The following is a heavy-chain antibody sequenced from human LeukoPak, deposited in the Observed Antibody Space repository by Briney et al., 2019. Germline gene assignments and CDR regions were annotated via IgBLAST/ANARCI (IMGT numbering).Heavy chain of an antibody. Sequence: TSETLSLTCTVSGGSISSSSYYWGWIRQPPGKGLEWIGSIYYSGSTYYNPSLKSRVTISVDTSKNQFSLKLSSVAAADTAVYYCASLLKYSSGCFDYWGQGTLVTVSS. CDR1: GGSISSSSYY. D-gene: IGHD6-19*01. CDR2: IYYSGST. J-gene: IGHJ4*02. CDR3: ASLLKYSSGCFDY. V-gene: IGHV4-39*01.